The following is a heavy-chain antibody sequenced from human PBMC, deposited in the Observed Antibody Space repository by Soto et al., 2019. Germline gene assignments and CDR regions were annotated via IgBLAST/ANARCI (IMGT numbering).Heavy chain of an antibody. CDR1: GFTFSSYG. V-gene: IGHV3-30*18. CDR2: ISYDGSNK. CDR3: AKDRWRGYSSSWTPTGFDY. D-gene: IGHD6-13*01. J-gene: IGHJ4*02. Sequence: QVQLVESGGGVVQPGRSLRLSCAASGFTFSSYGMHWVRRAPGKGLEWVAGISYDGSNKYYADSVKGRFTIYRDNSKNTLYLQMNSLRAEDTAVYYCAKDRWRGYSSSWTPTGFDYWGQGTLVTVSS.